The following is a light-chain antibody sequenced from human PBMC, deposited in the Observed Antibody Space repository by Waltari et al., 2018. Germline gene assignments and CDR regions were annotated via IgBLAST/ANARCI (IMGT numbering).Light chain of an antibody. CDR3: QQDHSYALT. Sequence: DIQMTQSPSTLSASVGDRVNITCRASQRITNWLAWYQQKPVKGPQLLIYRAASLESGIPSRSSGTGPRTQFTLTINSLQPDDSATYYCQQDHSYALTFGGATKVEIK. J-gene: IGKJ4*01. CDR2: RAA. V-gene: IGKV1-5*03. CDR1: QRITNW.